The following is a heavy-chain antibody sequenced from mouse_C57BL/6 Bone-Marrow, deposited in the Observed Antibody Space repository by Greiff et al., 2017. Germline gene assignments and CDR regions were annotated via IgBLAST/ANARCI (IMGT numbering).Heavy chain of an antibody. Sequence: QVQLKQPGAELVKPGASVKLSCKASGYTFTSYWMKWVKQRPGQGLEWIGEIDPSDSYTNYNQKFKGKATLTVDTSSSTAYMQLSSLTSEDSAVYYCARDYDYTWFAYWGQGTLVTVSA. CDR1: GYTFTSYW. CDR3: ARDYDYTWFAY. J-gene: IGHJ3*01. D-gene: IGHD2-4*01. CDR2: IDPSDSYT. V-gene: IGHV1-50*01.